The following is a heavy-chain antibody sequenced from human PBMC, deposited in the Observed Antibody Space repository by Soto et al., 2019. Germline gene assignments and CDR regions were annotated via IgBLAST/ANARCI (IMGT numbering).Heavy chain of an antibody. Sequence: QVHLVQSGAEVKKPGASVKVSCRTSTYTFTTYAIIWVRQAPGQGLEWMGWTSPYNDKTDYAEKFLGRVTLTTDVSTSTAYMELGSLRSDDTAVYYCARKSAQRPSDVWGQGTMVTVSS. CDR3: ARKSAQRPSDV. CDR1: TYTFTTYA. J-gene: IGHJ3*01. V-gene: IGHV1-18*04. CDR2: TSPYNDKT.